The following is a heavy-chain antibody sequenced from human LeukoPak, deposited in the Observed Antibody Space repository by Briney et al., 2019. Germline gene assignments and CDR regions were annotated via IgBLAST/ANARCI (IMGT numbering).Heavy chain of an antibody. V-gene: IGHV3-74*01. CDR3: ARVYCSSTSCYEDYFDY. CDR1: GFTFRTYW. CDR2: IESDGSST. J-gene: IGHJ4*02. D-gene: IGHD2-2*01. Sequence: GGSLRLSCAASGFTFRTYWMNWVRHAPGKGLVWVSRIESDGSSTSYADSVKGRFTISRDNAKDTLYLQMNSLRDEDTAVYYCARVYCSSTSCYEDYFDYWGQGTLVTVSS.